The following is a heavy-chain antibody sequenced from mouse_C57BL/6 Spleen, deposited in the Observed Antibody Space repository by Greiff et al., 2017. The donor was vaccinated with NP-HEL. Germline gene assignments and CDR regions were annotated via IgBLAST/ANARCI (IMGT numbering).Heavy chain of an antibody. CDR3: ARWDYGREVDY. Sequence: QVQLQQPGAELVKPGASVKLSCKASGYTFTSYWMHWVKQRPGQGLEWIGMIHPNSGSTNYNEKFKSKATLTVDKSSSTAYMQLSSLTSEDSAVYYCARWDYGREVDYWGQGTSVTVSS. J-gene: IGHJ4*01. D-gene: IGHD1-1*01. CDR1: GYTFTSYW. CDR2: IHPNSGST. V-gene: IGHV1-64*01.